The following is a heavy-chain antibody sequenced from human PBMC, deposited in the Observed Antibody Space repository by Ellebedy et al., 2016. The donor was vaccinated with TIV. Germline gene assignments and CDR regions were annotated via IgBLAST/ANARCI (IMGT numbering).Heavy chain of an antibody. CDR3: ARDYYDSSGYSNDY. CDR1: GFTFSDYY. J-gene: IGHJ4*02. D-gene: IGHD3-22*01. V-gene: IGHV3-11*05. CDR2: ISSSSSYT. Sequence: GESLKISXAASGFTFSDYYMSWIRQAPGKGLEWVSYISSSSSYTNYADSVKGRFTISRDNAKNSLYLQMNSLRAEDTAVYYCARDYYDSSGYSNDYWGQGTLVTVSS.